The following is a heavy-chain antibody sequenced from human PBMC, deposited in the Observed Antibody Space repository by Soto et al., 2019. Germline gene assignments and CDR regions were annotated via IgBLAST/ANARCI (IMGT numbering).Heavy chain of an antibody. D-gene: IGHD4-17*01. Sequence: EVQLLESGGGLVQPGGSLRLSCAASGFTFSSYAMSWVRQAPGKGLEWVSAISGSGGSTYYTDSVKGRFTISRDNSKNTLYLQMNSLRAEDTAVYYCAKGSRSTVTTTGGYNYWGQGPLVTVSS. CDR3: AKGSRSTVTTTGGYNY. CDR1: GFTFSSYA. J-gene: IGHJ4*02. V-gene: IGHV3-23*01. CDR2: ISGSGGST.